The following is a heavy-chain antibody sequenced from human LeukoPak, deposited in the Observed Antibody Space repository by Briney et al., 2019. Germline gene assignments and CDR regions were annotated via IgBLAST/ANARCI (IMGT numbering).Heavy chain of an antibody. D-gene: IGHD1-26*01. J-gene: IGHJ4*02. CDR3: ARGENPYDY. CDR2: INAYNGNT. Sequence: GASVKVSCKTSGYTFTYYVISWVRQAPGQGLEWMGWINAYNGNTIDAQKFQGRVTMTTDTSTSTAYMELRSLRSDDTAVYYCARGENPYDYWGQGTLVSVSS. CDR1: GYTFTYYV. V-gene: IGHV1-18*01.